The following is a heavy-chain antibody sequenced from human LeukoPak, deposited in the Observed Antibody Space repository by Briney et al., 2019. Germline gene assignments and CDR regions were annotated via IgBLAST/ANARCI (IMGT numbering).Heavy chain of an antibody. CDR3: ARDRRFGYSSGWYDY. CDR2: INPNSGGT. J-gene: IGHJ4*02. D-gene: IGHD6-19*01. Sequence: ASVKVSCKASGYTFTGYCMHWVRQAPGQGLEWMGWINPNSGGTNYAQKFQGRVTMTRDTSISTAYMELSRLRSDDTAVYYCARDRRFGYSSGWYDYWGQGTLVTVSS. V-gene: IGHV1-2*02. CDR1: GYTFTGYC.